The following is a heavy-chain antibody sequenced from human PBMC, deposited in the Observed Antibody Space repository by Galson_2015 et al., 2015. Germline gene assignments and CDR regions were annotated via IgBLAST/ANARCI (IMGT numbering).Heavy chain of an antibody. Sequence: SLRLSCAASGFTFSSYAMSWVRQAPGKGLEWVSAISGSGGSTCYADSVKGRFTISRDNSKNTLYLQMNSLRAEDTAVYYCAKDLVRLNWASTQGYAFDIWVQGTLVTASS. CDR2: ISGSGGST. CDR1: GFTFSSYA. V-gene: IGHV3-23*01. D-gene: IGHD5-12*01. J-gene: IGHJ3*02. CDR3: AKDLVRLNWASTQGYAFDI.